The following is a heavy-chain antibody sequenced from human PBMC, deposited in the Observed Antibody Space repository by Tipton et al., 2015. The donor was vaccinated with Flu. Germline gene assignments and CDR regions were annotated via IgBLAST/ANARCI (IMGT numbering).Heavy chain of an antibody. CDR3: SSYYIRAFDI. D-gene: IGHD3-10*01. J-gene: IGHJ3*02. V-gene: IGHV4-59*01. Sequence: GASINNYYWSWIRQPPGKRLEWIGYIYYSGNTNYNPSLKSRVTMSLDASKSHFSLKLSSVTAADTAMYYCSSYYIRAFDIWGQGTMVTVSS. CDR1: GASINNYY. CDR2: IYYSGNT.